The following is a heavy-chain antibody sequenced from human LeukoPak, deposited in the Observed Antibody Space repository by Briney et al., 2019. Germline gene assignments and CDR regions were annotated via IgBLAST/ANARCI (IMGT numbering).Heavy chain of an antibody. CDR2: IIPIFGTA. Sequence: SVKVSCKASGGTFSSYAISWVRQAPGQGLEWMGGIIPIFGTAKYAQKFQGRVTITADESTSTVYMEVSSLRSEDTAVYYCARDFLPPHYTATIRPDWYFDLWGRGTLVTVSS. CDR3: ARDFLPPHYTATIRPDWYFDL. V-gene: IGHV1-69*13. D-gene: IGHD5-12*01. J-gene: IGHJ2*01. CDR1: GGTFSSYA.